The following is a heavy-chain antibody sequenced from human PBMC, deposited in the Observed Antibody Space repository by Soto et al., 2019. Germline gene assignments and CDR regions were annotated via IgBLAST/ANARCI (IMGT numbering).Heavy chain of an antibody. J-gene: IGHJ3*02. CDR2: IYPGDSDT. CDR3: ARWGSNPRGSIPSDI. V-gene: IGHV5-51*01. Sequence: GESLKISCKGSGYSFTSYWIGWVRQMPGKGLEWMGIIYPGDSDTRYSPSFQGQVTISADKSISTAYLQWSSLKASDTAMYYCARWGSNPRGSIPSDIWGQGTMVTVSS. D-gene: IGHD6-13*01. CDR1: GYSFTSYW.